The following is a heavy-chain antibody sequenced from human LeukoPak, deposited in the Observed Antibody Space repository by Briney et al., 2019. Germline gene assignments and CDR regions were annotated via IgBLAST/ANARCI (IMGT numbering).Heavy chain of an antibody. CDR1: GLTFSNYG. CDR2: VWYDGTNR. J-gene: IGHJ4*02. D-gene: IGHD2-15*01. Sequence: GMPLRLSCAASGLTFSNYGMHWVRQAPGKGLEWVAVVWYDGTNRYYADSVKGRFTISRDNSKNTLYLQMNSLRADDTAVYFCAKDCSGGSCSYFDYWGQGTLVTVSS. V-gene: IGHV3-33*06. CDR3: AKDCSGGSCSYFDY.